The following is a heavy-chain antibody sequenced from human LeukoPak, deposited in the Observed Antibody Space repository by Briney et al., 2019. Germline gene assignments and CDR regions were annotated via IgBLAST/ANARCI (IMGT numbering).Heavy chain of an antibody. CDR3: ARDQGAPPRAFDI. J-gene: IGHJ3*02. D-gene: IGHD1-26*01. CDR2: TFTSGRT. CDR1: GGSFSSGTFY. V-gene: IGHV4-61*02. Sequence: SQTLSLTCTVSGGSFSSGTFYWNWIRQPAGKGLEWVGRTFTSGRTHYNPSLKSRVSISVDTSKNQFSLRLSSVTAADTAVYYCARDQGAPPRAFDIWGQGTMATVSS.